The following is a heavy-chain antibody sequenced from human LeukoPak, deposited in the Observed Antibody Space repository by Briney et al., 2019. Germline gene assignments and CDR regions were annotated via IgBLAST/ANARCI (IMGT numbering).Heavy chain of an antibody. D-gene: IGHD3-16*01. CDR1: GFTFSNYA. CDR3: ARSSMIPIGFFDS. J-gene: IGHJ4*02. CDR2: ITISGNTA. V-gene: IGHV3-11*04. Sequence: GGSLRLSCLASGFTFSNYAMSWVRQAPGKGLEWVSGITISGNTAYYADSVKGRFTISRDNAKDSLYLQMNSLRAEDTAVYYCARSSMIPIGFFDSWGQGTLVTVSS.